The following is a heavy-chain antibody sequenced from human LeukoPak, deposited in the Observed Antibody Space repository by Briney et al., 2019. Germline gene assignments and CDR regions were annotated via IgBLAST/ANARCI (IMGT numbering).Heavy chain of an antibody. CDR3: ARDLAYGSGSYSTLDY. J-gene: IGHJ4*02. CDR1: GYTFTDYY. Sequence: ASVKVSCKASGYTFTDYYIHWVRQAPGQGLEWMGWISAYNGNTNYAQKLQGRVTMTTDTSTSTAYMELRSLRSDDTAVYYCARDLAYGSGSYSTLDYWGQGTLVTVSS. D-gene: IGHD3-10*01. CDR2: ISAYNGNT. V-gene: IGHV1-18*04.